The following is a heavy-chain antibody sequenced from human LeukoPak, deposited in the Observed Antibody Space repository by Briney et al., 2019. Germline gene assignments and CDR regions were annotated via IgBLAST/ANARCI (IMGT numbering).Heavy chain of an antibody. CDR2: IKEDGSQK. CDR1: GFTLSSSW. Sequence: PGGSLRLSCAASGFTLSSSWMTWVRQAPGTGLEWVANIKEDGSQKYYMDSVKGRFTISRDNAKNSLYLQMNSLRAEDTAVYYCARDGMEGVTVLDYWGQGTLVTVSS. J-gene: IGHJ4*02. V-gene: IGHV3-7*01. CDR3: ARDGMEGVTVLDY. D-gene: IGHD1-26*01.